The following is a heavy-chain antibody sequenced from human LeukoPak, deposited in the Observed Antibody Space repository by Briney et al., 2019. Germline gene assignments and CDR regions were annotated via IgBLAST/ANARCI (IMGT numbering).Heavy chain of an antibody. Sequence: WASVKVSCKASGYTFTSYGISWVRQAPGQGLEWMGWISAYNGNTNYAQKLQGRVTMTTDTSTSTAYMELRSLRSDDTAVYYCARGSPFRIVGANNYYYYYMDVWGKGTTVNVSS. V-gene: IGHV1-18*01. D-gene: IGHD1-26*01. J-gene: IGHJ6*03. CDR3: ARGSPFRIVGANNYYYYYMDV. CDR1: GYTFTSYG. CDR2: ISAYNGNT.